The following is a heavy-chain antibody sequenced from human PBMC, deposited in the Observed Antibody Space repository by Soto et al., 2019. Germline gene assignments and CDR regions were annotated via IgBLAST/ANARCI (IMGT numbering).Heavy chain of an antibody. CDR2: IYDSGST. CDR1: GDSIRSYY. J-gene: IGHJ5*02. D-gene: IGHD2-21*02. V-gene: IGHV4-59*01. Sequence: SETLSLTCTVSGDSIRSYYWSWIRQPPGKGLEWIGYIYDSGSTNYNPSLKSRVTISVDTSKSQFSLKLSSVTAADTAVYYCARESGDWPLNWFDPWGLGTLVTVSS. CDR3: ARESGDWPLNWFDP.